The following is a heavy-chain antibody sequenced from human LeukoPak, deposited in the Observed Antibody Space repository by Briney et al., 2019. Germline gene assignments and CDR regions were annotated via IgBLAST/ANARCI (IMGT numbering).Heavy chain of an antibody. D-gene: IGHD3-22*01. CDR2: IDQDGSEK. J-gene: IGHJ3*02. CDR1: GFTFSSYW. Sequence: RGSLRLSCAASGFTFSSYWMSWVRQAPGKGLEWVANIDQDGSEKYYVESMQGRITISRDTAKNSLYLQMNSLRAEDTAVYYCARDYYSYSRGSWAFDIWGQGTMVTVTS. CDR3: ARDYYSYSRGSWAFDI. V-gene: IGHV3-7*05.